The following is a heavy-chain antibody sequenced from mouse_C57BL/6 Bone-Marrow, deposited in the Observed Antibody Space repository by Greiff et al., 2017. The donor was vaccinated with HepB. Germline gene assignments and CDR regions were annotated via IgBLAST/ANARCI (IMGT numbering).Heavy chain of an antibody. Sequence: VQLQQSGPELVKPGASVKISCKASGYAFSSSWMNWVKQRPGKGLEWIGRIYPGDGDTNYNGKFKGKATLTADKSSSTAYMQLSSLTSEDSAVYVCARGLLAYYFDDWGQGTTLTVSS. CDR2: IYPGDGDT. J-gene: IGHJ2*01. V-gene: IGHV1-82*01. CDR3: ARGLLAYYFDD. CDR1: GYAFSSSW.